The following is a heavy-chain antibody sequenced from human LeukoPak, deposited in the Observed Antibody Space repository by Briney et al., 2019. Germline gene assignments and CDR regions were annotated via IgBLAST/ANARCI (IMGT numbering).Heavy chain of an antibody. J-gene: IGHJ4*02. CDR3: TRDFNPAGYSSGWSTCGF. CDR2: INQDGSEK. CDR1: GFTFSGYW. Sequence: GGSLRLSCTAPGFTFSGYWMTWVRQAPGKGLEWVAYINQDGSEKFYLYSLKGRFTISRDNTKTSLWLQMNSLRAEDTAVYYCTRDFNPAGYSSGWSTCGFWGQGTLVTVSS. V-gene: IGHV3-7*05. D-gene: IGHD6-19*01.